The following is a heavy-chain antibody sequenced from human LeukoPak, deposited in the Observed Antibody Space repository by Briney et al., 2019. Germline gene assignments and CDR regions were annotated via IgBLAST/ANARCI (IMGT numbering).Heavy chain of an antibody. Sequence: SETLSLTCTVSGGSISSGSYYWSWIRQPAGKGLEWIGRIYTSGSTNYNPSLKSRVTISVDTSKNQFSLKLSSVTAADTAVYYCASLGGSRYCSGGSCYPRVVDYWGQGTLVTVSS. CDR2: IYTSGST. D-gene: IGHD2-15*01. V-gene: IGHV4-61*02. CDR1: GGSISSGSYY. CDR3: ASLGGSRYCSGGSCYPRVVDY. J-gene: IGHJ4*02.